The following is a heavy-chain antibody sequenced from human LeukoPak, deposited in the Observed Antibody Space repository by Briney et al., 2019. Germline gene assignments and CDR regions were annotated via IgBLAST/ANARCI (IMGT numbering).Heavy chain of an antibody. CDR2: ISYDGSNK. Sequence: TGGSLRLSCAASGFNFRSYGMHWVRQAPGKGLEWVAVISYDGSNKYYVDSVRGRFAISRDNSKNTLYLQMNSLRTEDTAVYYCAQDRGTWGSEYFQHWGRGTLVTVSS. D-gene: IGHD3-10*01. V-gene: IGHV3-30*18. CDR1: GFNFRSYG. J-gene: IGHJ1*01. CDR3: AQDRGTWGSEYFQH.